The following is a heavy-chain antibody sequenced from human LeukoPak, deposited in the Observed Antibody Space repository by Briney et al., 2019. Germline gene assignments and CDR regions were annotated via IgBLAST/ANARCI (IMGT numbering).Heavy chain of an antibody. Sequence: SETLSLTCTVSGYSISSGYYWGWIRQPPGKGLEWIGSIYHSGSTYYNPSLKSRVTISVDTSKNQFSLKLGSVTAADTAVYYCARGEVYDFWSGYLPFDYWGQGTLVTVSS. J-gene: IGHJ4*02. CDR2: IYHSGST. V-gene: IGHV4-38-2*02. CDR1: GYSISSGYY. D-gene: IGHD3-3*01. CDR3: ARGEVYDFWSGYLPFDY.